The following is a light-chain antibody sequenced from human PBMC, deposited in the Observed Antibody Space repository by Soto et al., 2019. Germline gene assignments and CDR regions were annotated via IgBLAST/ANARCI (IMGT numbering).Light chain of an antibody. V-gene: IGLV2-8*01. CDR2: EDS. Sequence: QSALTQPPSASGSPGQSVTISCTGTSSDVGGYNYVSWYQQHPGKAPKLMIYEDSKRPSGVPDRFSGSKSGNTASLTVSGLQAEDEADYYCSSYAGSNNFGVFGGGTQLTVL. CDR3: SSYAGSNNFGV. J-gene: IGLJ2*01. CDR1: SSDVGGYNY.